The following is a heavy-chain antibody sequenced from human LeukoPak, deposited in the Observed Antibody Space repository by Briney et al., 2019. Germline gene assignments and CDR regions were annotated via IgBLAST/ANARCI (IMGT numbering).Heavy chain of an antibody. V-gene: IGHV3-74*01. CDR2: ISTDGRFT. J-gene: IGHJ4*02. CDR1: GFTFSNYW. CDR3: ARGIDRKYYYDSSGYSVRENCFDY. D-gene: IGHD3-22*01. Sequence: PGGSLRLSCAASGFTFSNYWMHWVRLAPGKGPMWVSRISTDGRFTSYADSVKGRFTISRDNAKNSLYLQMNSLRAEDTAVYYCARGIDRKYYYDSSGYSVRENCFDYWGQGTLVTVSS.